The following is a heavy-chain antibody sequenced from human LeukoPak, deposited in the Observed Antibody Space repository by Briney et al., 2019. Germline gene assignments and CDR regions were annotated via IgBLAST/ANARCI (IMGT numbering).Heavy chain of an antibody. J-gene: IGHJ6*03. V-gene: IGHV3-48*02. CDR1: GFTFSSYS. CDR2: ISSSSSTI. D-gene: IGHD6-19*01. CDR3: ARSEGSGWGLLAYYYYYMDV. Sequence: GGSLRLSCAASGFTFSSYSMNWVRQAPGKGLEWVSYISSSSSTIYYADSVKGRFTISRDNAKNSLYLQMNSLRDEDTAVYYCARSEGSGWGLLAYYYYYMDVWGNGTTVTVPS.